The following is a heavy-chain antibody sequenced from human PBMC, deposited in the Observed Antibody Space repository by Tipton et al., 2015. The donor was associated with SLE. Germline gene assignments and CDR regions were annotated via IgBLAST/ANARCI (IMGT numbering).Heavy chain of an antibody. Sequence: QLVQSGGGVVQPGRSLRLSCTASGFTFSTYNMHWVRQAPGKGLEWISYISSSGKTIHYADSVKGRFTISRDNAKNSLYLQMSSLRAEDTTVYYCARGGPDAYSGYYYSYMDVWGQGTTVTVSS. CDR1: GFTFSTYN. D-gene: IGHD5-12*01. V-gene: IGHV3-48*04. CDR3: ARGGPDAYSGYYYSYMDV. CDR2: ISSSGKTI. J-gene: IGHJ6*02.